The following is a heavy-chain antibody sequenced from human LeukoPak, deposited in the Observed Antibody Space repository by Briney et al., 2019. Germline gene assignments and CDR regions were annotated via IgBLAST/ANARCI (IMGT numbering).Heavy chain of an antibody. CDR2: IKQDGSEK. CDR3: ARDWLAVAGNWFDP. V-gene: IGHV3-7*01. Sequence: GGSLRLSCAASGFTFSSYWMSWVRQAPGKGLEWVANIKQDGSEKYYVDSVKGRFTISRDNAKNSLYLQMSSLRAEDTAVYYCARDWLAVAGNWFDPWGQGTLVTVSS. D-gene: IGHD6-19*01. J-gene: IGHJ5*02. CDR1: GFTFSSYW.